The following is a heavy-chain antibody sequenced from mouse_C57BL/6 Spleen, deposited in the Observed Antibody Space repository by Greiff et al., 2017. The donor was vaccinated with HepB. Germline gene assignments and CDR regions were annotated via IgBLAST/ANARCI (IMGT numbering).Heavy chain of an antibody. CDR2: INPNNGGT. V-gene: IGHV1-26*01. D-gene: IGHD2-4*01. J-gene: IGHJ3*01. Sequence: VQLQQSGPELVKPGASVKISCKASGYTFTDYYMNWVKQSHGKSLEWIGDINPNNGGTSYNQKFKGKATLTVDKSSSTAYMELRSLTSEDSAVYYCARRGLREFAYWGQGTLVTVSA. CDR1: GYTFTDYY. CDR3: ARRGLREFAY.